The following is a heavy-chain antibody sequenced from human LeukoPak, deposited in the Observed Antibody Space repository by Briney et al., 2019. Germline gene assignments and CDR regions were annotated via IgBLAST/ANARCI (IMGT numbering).Heavy chain of an antibody. CDR1: GFTFDDYA. J-gene: IGHJ4*02. CDR3: AKDRAGSIVVVVAATHSFDY. V-gene: IGHV3-9*01. Sequence: PGGSLRLSCAASGFTFDDYAMHWVRQAPGKGLEWVSGISWNSGSIGYADSVKGRFTISRDNAKNSLYLQMNSLRAEDAALYYCAKDRAGSIVVVVAATHSFDYWGQGTLVTVSS. D-gene: IGHD2-15*01. CDR2: ISWNSGSI.